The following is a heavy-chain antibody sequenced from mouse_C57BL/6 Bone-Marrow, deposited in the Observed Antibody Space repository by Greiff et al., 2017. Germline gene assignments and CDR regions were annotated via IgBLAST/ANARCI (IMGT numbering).Heavy chain of an antibody. CDR3: AREEGYDDYFFYAMNY. D-gene: IGHD2-3*01. V-gene: IGHV1-72*01. CDR1: GYTFTSYW. J-gene: IGHJ4*01. CDR2: IDPNSGGT. Sequence: QVQLLQPGAELVKPGASVKLSCKASGYTFTSYWMHWVKQRPGRGLEWIGRIDPNSGGTKYNEKFKSKATLTVDKPSSSAYMQLSSLTSEASAVYYCAREEGYDDYFFYAMNYWGQGTSVTVSS.